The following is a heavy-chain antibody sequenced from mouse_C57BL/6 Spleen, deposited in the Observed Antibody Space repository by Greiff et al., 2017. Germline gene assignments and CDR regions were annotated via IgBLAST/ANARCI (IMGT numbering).Heavy chain of an antibody. Sequence: EVKLQESGGGLVKPGGSLKLSCAASGFTFSDYGMHWVRQAPEKGLEWVAYISSGSSTIYYADTVKGRFTISRDNAKNTLFLQMTSLRSEDTAMYYCARGYGYDVRAMDYWGQGTSVTVSS. CDR2: ISSGSSTI. CDR3: ARGYGYDVRAMDY. D-gene: IGHD2-2*01. V-gene: IGHV5-17*01. CDR1: GFTFSDYG. J-gene: IGHJ4*01.